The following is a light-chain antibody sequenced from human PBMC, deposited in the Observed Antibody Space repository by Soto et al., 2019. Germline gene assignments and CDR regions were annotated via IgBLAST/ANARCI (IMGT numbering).Light chain of an antibody. CDR1: TSDVGSYDL. Sequence: QSALTQPASVSGSPGQSITISCTGTTSDVGSYDLVSWYQQHPGKAPKIMIYEVSKRPSGDSNRFSGSKSGNTASLTISGLQAEDEADYYCSSYTSSSTLGFGGGTKLTVL. J-gene: IGLJ2*01. CDR3: SSYTSSSTLG. CDR2: EVS. V-gene: IGLV2-14*02.